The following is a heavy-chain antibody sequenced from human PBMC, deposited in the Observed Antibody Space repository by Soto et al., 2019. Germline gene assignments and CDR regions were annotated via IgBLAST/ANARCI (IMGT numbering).Heavy chain of an antibody. Sequence: QVQLVQSGAEVKKPGSSVKVSCKTSEGTFSSYAFSWVRQAPGQGLEWMGKIIPILGTAKSAQKFQGRVTITADESTSTVYMELSSLRSEDTAVYYCARDMDIVATINYYYGMDVWGQGTTVTVSS. CDR3: ARDMDIVATINYYYGMDV. CDR1: EGTFSSYA. CDR2: IIPILGTA. J-gene: IGHJ6*02. V-gene: IGHV1-69*11. D-gene: IGHD5-12*01.